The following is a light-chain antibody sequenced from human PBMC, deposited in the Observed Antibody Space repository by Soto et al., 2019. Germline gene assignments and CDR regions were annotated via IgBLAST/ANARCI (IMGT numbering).Light chain of an antibody. CDR2: DVS. J-gene: IGLJ1*01. CDR3: SSYTNNRIHYV. Sequence: QSALTQPASVSGSPGQSVTISCTGTSSDVGGYNFVSWYQHHPDKAPKLMIYDVSNRPSGVSNRFSGSKSGNTASLTISGLQADDEADYYCSSYTNNRIHYVFGTGTKLTVL. CDR1: SSDVGGYNF. V-gene: IGLV2-14*03.